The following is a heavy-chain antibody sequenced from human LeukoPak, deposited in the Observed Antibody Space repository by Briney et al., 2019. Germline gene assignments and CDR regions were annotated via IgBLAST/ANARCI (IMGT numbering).Heavy chain of an antibody. J-gene: IGHJ4*02. CDR3: ARASSGWDDFDY. CDR1: GYTFTSYY. V-gene: IGHV1-2*02. CDR2: INPNSGGT. D-gene: IGHD6-19*01. Sequence: ASVKVSCKASGYTFTSYYMHWVRQAPGQGLEWMGWINPNSGGTNYAQKFQGRVTMTRDTSISTAYMELSRLRSDDTAVYYCARASSGWDDFDYWGQGTLVTVSS.